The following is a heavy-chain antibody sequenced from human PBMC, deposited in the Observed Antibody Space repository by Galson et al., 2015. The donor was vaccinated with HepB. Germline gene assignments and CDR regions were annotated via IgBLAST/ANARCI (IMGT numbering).Heavy chain of an antibody. CDR3: ARGIYPSSSWYYGPLSNYYYYYYMDV. J-gene: IGHJ6*03. D-gene: IGHD6-13*01. CDR2: MNPNSGNT. V-gene: IGHV1-8*01. Sequence: SVKVSCKASGYTFTSYDINWVRQATGQGLEWMGWMNPNSGNTGYAQKFQGRVTMTRNTSISTAYMELSSLRSEDTAVYYCARGIYPSSSWYYGPLSNYYYYYYMDVWGKGTTVTVSS. CDR1: GYTFTSYD.